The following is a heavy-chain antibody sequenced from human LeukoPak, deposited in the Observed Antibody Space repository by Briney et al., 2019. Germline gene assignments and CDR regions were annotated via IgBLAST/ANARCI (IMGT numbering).Heavy chain of an antibody. CDR2: ISSSSSYI. D-gene: IGHD5-24*01. J-gene: IGHJ4*02. CDR3: ARDQGVATITN. V-gene: IGHV3-21*01. CDR1: GFTFSSYS. Sequence: GGSLRLSCAASGFTFSSYSMNWVRQAPGKGLEWVSSISSSSSYIYYADSVKGRFTISRDNAKNTLYLQMNSLRAEDTAVYYCARDQGVATITNWGQGTLVTVSS.